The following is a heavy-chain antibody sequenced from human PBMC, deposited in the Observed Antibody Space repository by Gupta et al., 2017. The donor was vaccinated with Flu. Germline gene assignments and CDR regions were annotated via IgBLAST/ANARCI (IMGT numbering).Heavy chain of an antibody. J-gene: IGHJ5*02. CDR3: ARVWYSSSWWGENWFDP. V-gene: IGHV1-69*02. Sequence: QVQLVQSGAEVKKPGSSVKVSCKASGGTFSSYTISWVRQAPGQGLEWMGRIIPILGIANYAQKFLGRVTITADKSTSTAYMELSSLRSEDTAVYYCARVWYSSSWWGENWFDPWGQGTLVTVSS. CDR2: IIPILGIA. CDR1: GGTFSSYT. D-gene: IGHD6-13*01.